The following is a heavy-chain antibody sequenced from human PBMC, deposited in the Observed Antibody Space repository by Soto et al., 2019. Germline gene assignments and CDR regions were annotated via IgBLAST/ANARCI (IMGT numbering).Heavy chain of an antibody. J-gene: IGHJ4*02. CDR1: GYTFTSYA. D-gene: IGHD3-10*01. Sequence: ASVKVSCKASGYTFTSYAMHWVRQAPGQRFEWIGWINAGNGNTKYSQKFQGRVTITRDTSASTAYMELSSLRSEDTAVYYCARSGLGVLWFGEFAIDYWGQGTLVTFSS. V-gene: IGHV1-3*01. CDR2: INAGNGNT. CDR3: ARSGLGVLWFGEFAIDY.